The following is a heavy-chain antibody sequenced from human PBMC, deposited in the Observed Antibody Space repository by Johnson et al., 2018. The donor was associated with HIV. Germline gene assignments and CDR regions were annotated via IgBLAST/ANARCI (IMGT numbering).Heavy chain of an antibody. Sequence: VQLVESGGGVVQPGRSLRLSCTASGFTFSNHHMTWVRQAPGKGLEWVANINRDGSDKYYVDSVEGRFTISRDNAKNSLYLQMNSLRAEDTALYYCAKGLGWELLTHDAFDIWGQGTMVTVSS. D-gene: IGHD1-26*01. J-gene: IGHJ3*02. CDR3: AKGLGWELLTHDAFDI. V-gene: IGHV3-7*03. CDR2: INRDGSDK. CDR1: GFTFSNHH.